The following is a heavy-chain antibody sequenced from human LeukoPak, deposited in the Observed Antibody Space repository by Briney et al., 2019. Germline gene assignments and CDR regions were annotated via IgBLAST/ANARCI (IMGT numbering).Heavy chain of an antibody. CDR2: ISSSSSYI. CDR1: GFTFSSYS. CDR3: ARGSSASSSPYYFDY. D-gene: IGHD6-6*01. J-gene: IGHJ4*02. Sequence: GGSLRLSCAASGFTFSSYSMNWVRQAPGKGLEWVSSISSSSSYIYYADSVKGRFTISRDNANNSLYLQMNSLRAEDTAVYYCARGSSASSSPYYFDYWGQGTLVTVSS. V-gene: IGHV3-21*01.